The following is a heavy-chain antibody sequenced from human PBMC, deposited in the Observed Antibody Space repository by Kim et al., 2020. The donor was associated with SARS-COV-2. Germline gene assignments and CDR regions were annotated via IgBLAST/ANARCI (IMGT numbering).Heavy chain of an antibody. CDR3: ARDHEDTIFGVFTNYYYYGMDV. Sequence: GGSLRLSCAASGFTFSSYAMRWVRQAPGKGLEWVSAISGSGGSIYYADSVKGRFTISRDNSKNTLYLQMNSLRAEDTAVYYCARDHEDTIFGVFTNYYYYGMDVWGQGTTVTVSS. CDR1: GFTFSSYA. J-gene: IGHJ6*02. D-gene: IGHD3-3*01. CDR2: ISGSGGSI. V-gene: IGHV3-23*01.